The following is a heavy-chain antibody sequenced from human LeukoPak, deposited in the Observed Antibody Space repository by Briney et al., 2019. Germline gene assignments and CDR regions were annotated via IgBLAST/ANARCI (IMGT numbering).Heavy chain of an antibody. CDR1: GFTFSSYS. J-gene: IGHJ5*02. CDR2: ISGSGSST. D-gene: IGHD6-25*01. V-gene: IGHV3-23*01. CDR3: AKDSGGFDP. Sequence: GGSLRLSCAASGFTFSSYSMNWVRLAPGKGLEWVSDISGSGSSTYYADSVKGRFTIYRDNSKNTLYLQVNSLRAEDTAVYYWAKDSGGFDPWGQGTLVTVSS.